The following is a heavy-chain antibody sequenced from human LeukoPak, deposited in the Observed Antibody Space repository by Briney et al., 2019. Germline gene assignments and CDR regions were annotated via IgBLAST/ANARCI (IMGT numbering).Heavy chain of an antibody. CDR3: ARDLGQWLVQGAFDI. CDR1: GFTFSSYG. V-gene: IGHV3-33*01. Sequence: PGRSLRLSCAASGFTFSSYGMHWVRQAPGKGLEWVAVIWYDGSNKYYADSVKGRFTISRDNSKNTLYLQMNSLRAEDTAVYYCARDLGQWLVQGAFDIWGQGTMVTVSS. CDR2: IWYDGSNK. D-gene: IGHD6-19*01. J-gene: IGHJ3*02.